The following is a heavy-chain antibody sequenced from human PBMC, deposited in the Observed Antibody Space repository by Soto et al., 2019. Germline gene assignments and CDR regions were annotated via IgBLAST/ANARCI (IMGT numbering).Heavy chain of an antibody. CDR3: AREKKIDGTVTRDIDY. CDR2: IYYSGST. CDR1: GGSISSGGYY. J-gene: IGHJ4*02. Sequence: SETLSLTCTVSGGSISSGGYYWSWIRQHPGKGLEWIGYIYYSGSTYYNPSLKSRVTISVDTSKNQFSLKLSSVTAADTAVYYCAREKKIDGTVTRDIDYWGQGTLVTVSS. D-gene: IGHD4-17*01. V-gene: IGHV4-31*03.